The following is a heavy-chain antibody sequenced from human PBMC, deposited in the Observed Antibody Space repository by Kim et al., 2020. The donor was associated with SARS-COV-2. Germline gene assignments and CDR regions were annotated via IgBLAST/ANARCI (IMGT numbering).Heavy chain of an antibody. J-gene: IGHJ6*02. CDR3: AREPEKGYYYYGMDV. V-gene: IGHV3-7*03. Sequence: EAVKGRITISRDNAKDSLYLQMNSLRAEDTAVYYCAREPEKGYYYYGMDVWGQGTTVTVSS.